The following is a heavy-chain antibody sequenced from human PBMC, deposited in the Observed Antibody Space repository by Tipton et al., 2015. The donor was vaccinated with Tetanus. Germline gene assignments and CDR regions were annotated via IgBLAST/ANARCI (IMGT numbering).Heavy chain of an antibody. V-gene: IGHV4-30-4*08. Sequence: LRLSCTVSGGSISSGGYYWSWIRQHPGKGLEWIGYIYYSGSTYYNPSLKSRVTISVDTSKNQFSLKLSSVTAADTAVYYCARGPHVQWDYYYYYGMDVWGQGTTVTVSS. CDR3: ARGPHVQWDYYYYYGMDV. CDR1: GGSISSGGYY. J-gene: IGHJ6*02. D-gene: IGHD1-26*01. CDR2: IYYSGST.